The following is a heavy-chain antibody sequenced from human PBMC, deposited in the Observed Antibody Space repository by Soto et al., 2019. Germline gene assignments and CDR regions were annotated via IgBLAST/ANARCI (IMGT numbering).Heavy chain of an antibody. CDR2: INRHGGST. CDR3: ARTPGYYGDFFGY. Sequence: EVQLVESGGGAVRPGGSLRLSCAASGFPFDDYGMSWVRQAPGKGLEWVSGINRHGGSTGYADSVKGRFTISRDNAKTSPHLHMNSRRAEDTAFYYCARTPGYYGDFFGYWGQGTLVTVSA. J-gene: IGHJ4*02. V-gene: IGHV3-20*04. CDR1: GFPFDDYG. D-gene: IGHD4-17*01.